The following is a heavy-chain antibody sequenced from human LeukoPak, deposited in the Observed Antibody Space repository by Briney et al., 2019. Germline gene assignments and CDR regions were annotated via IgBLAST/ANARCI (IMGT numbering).Heavy chain of an antibody. V-gene: IGHV4-59*08. Sequence: SETLPLTCSVSGGSITGHYWSWIRQSPRKGLEWIGYIYYNGNTNYNPSLKSRVIILLDMSKNQFSLKLTSVTAADTAIYYCARYDPSDYATSGLYYGVYFDSWGQGTLVSVSS. D-gene: IGHD3-22*01. CDR3: ARYDPSDYATSGLYYGVYFDS. CDR1: GGSITGHY. J-gene: IGHJ4*02. CDR2: IYYNGNT.